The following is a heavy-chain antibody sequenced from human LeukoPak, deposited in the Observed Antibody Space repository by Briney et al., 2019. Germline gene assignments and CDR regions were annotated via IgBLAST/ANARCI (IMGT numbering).Heavy chain of an antibody. V-gene: IGHV3-53*01. Sequence: GGSLRLSCVASGFDVNDNFMIWVRQAPGQGLEWISIVYASGGAYHSESVKGRFSAFRDTPKNAIFLQMNNLRADDTAMYYCVRRHDYWGQGTLVTVSS. CDR1: GFDVNDNF. CDR3: VRRHDY. J-gene: IGHJ4*02. CDR2: VYASGGA.